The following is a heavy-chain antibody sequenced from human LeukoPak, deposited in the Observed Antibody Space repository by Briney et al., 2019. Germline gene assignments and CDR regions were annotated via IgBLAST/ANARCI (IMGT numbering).Heavy chain of an antibody. J-gene: IGHJ4*02. CDR2: ITGGSGYT. CDR3: AAGGYGYISY. CDR1: ELTLTNFY. D-gene: IGHD5-24*01. Sequence: GGSLRLSCAASELTLTNFYMSWIRQAPGKGLEWVSYITGGSGYTNYVDSVRGRFTISRDTAKNSLYLQMNSLRAEDTAVYYCAAGGYGYISYWGQGTLVTVSS. V-gene: IGHV3-11*06.